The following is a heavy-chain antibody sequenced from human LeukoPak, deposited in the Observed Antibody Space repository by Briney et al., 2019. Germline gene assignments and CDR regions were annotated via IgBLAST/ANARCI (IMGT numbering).Heavy chain of an antibody. D-gene: IGHD3-22*01. J-gene: IGHJ4*02. CDR3: ARSHYYDSSGYYYVFDY. CDR2: IIPNFGTA. CDR1: GGTFSSYA. Sequence: ASVKVSCMASGGTFSSYAISWVRQAPGQGLEWMGGIIPNFGTANYAQKFQGRVTITTDESTSTAYMELSSLRSEDTAVYYCARSHYYDSSGYYYVFDYWGQGTLVTVSS. V-gene: IGHV1-69*05.